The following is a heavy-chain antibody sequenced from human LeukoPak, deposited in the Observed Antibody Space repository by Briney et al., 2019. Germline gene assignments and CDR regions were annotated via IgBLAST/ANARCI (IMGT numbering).Heavy chain of an antibody. Sequence: GGSLRLSCAASGFTFSSYAMHWVRQAPGKGLEWVANIKQDGSDKYYVDSVKGRFTISRDNAKNSLYLQMNSLRAEDTAVYYCARGVNWWYFDLWGRGTLVVVSS. J-gene: IGHJ2*01. D-gene: IGHD1-1*01. V-gene: IGHV3-7*01. CDR1: GFTFSSYA. CDR2: IKQDGSDK. CDR3: ARGVNWWYFDL.